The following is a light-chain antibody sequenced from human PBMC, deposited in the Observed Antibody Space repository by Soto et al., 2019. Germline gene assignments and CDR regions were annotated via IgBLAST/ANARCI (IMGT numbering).Light chain of an antibody. Sequence: QSVLTQPPSASGTPGQRVTISCSGSSSNIGSNTVNWYQQLPGTAPKLLIYDNERPSGVPDRFSGSKSGTSASLAISGLQSEDEADYYCAAWDASLNGVVFGGGTQLTVL. CDR1: SSNIGSNT. V-gene: IGLV1-44*01. CDR2: DN. J-gene: IGLJ2*01. CDR3: AAWDASLNGVV.